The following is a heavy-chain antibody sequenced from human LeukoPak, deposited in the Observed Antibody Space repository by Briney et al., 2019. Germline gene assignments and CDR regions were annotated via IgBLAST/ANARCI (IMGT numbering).Heavy chain of an antibody. CDR2: IYYSGST. J-gene: IGHJ4*02. Sequence: SETLSLTCAVSGGSISSSNYHWGWIRQPPGKGLEWIGYIYYSGSTYYNPSLKSRVTISVDTSKNQFSLKLSSVTAADTAVYYCARVGCSSTSRYAGSDYWGQGTLVTVSS. CDR1: GGSISSSNYH. V-gene: IGHV4-30-4*08. CDR3: ARVGCSSTSRYAGSDY. D-gene: IGHD2-2*01.